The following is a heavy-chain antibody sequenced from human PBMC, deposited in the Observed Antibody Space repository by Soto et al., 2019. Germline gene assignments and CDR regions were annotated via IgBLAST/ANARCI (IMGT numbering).Heavy chain of an antibody. CDR1: GYTFTSYG. V-gene: IGHV1-18*01. CDR2: ISAYNGNT. Sequence: QVQLVQSGAEVKKPGASVKVSCKASGYTFTSYGISWVRQAPGQGLEWMGWISAYNGNTNDAQKLQGRVTKTTDTSASIGYMELRSLRSEDPGVYYCARDEFGDPGVYWGQGTLVTVSS. CDR3: ARDEFGDPGVY. J-gene: IGHJ4*02. D-gene: IGHD4-17*01.